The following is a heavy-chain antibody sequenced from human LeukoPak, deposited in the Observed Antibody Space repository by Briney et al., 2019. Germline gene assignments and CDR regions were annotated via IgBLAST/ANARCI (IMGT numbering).Heavy chain of an antibody. V-gene: IGHV3-53*01. J-gene: IGHJ4*02. CDR2: IYSGGST. CDR1: GLTVSNNY. D-gene: IGHD3-16*01. CDR3: VAWGPPFDY. Sequence: GGSLRLSCAPSGLTVSNNYMKWVRQAPGKGLEWVSIIYSGGSTFYADSVQGRFTISRDISKNTLYLQMNNLRAEDTAVYYCVAWGPPFDYWGQGTLVTVSS.